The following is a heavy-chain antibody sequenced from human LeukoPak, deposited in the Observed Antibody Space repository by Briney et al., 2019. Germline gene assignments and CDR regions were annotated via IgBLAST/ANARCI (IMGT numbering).Heavy chain of an antibody. CDR3: AKVSSRSRISVHDAFDI. J-gene: IGHJ3*02. D-gene: IGHD3-16*02. CDR2: ISYDGSTE. V-gene: IGHV3-30*18. Sequence: GGSLRLSCAASGSTFSNYGMHWVRQAPGKGLEWVAVISYDGSTEYYADSVKGRFTISRDNSKNTLYLQMNSLRAEDTAVYYCAKVSSRSRISVHDAFDIWGQGTMVTVSS. CDR1: GSTFSNYG.